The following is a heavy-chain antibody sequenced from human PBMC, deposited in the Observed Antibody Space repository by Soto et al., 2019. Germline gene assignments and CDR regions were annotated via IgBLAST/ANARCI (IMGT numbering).Heavy chain of an antibody. V-gene: IGHV1-3*01. J-gene: IGHJ1*01. CDR1: GYTFTSYA. Sequence: ASVKVSCKASGYTFTSYAMHWVRQAPGQRLEWMGWINAGNGNTKYSQKFQGRVTITRDTSASTAYMELSSLRSEDTAVYYCARDLAIGGDWSTPYFQHWGQGTLVTVSS. CDR3: ARDLAIGGDWSTPYFQH. CDR2: INAGNGNT. D-gene: IGHD2-21*02.